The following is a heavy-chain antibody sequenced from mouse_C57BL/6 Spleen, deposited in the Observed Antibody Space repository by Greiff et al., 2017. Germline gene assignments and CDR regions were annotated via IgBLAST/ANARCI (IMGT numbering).Heavy chain of an antibody. J-gene: IGHJ3*01. D-gene: IGHD2-3*01. CDR1: GYTFTSYW. CDR2: IHPNSGST. V-gene: IGHV1-64*01. Sequence: QVQLQQPGAELVKPGASVKLSCKASGYTFTSYWMHWVKQRPGQGLEWIGMIHPNSGSTNYNEKFKSKATLTVDKSSSTAYMQLSSLTSEDSAVYYCARTGDGYPWCAYWGQGTLVTVSA. CDR3: ARTGDGYPWCAY.